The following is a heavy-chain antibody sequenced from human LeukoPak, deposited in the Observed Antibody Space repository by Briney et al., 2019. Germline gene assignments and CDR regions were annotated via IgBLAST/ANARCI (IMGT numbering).Heavy chain of an antibody. J-gene: IGHJ6*03. V-gene: IGHV1-2*02. CDR2: INPNSGGT. CDR3: ARGYYYYMDV. CDR1: GCTFTGYN. Sequence: ASVKVSCKASGCTFTGYNMHWVRQAPGQGLEWMGWINPNSGGTNYAQKFQGRVTMTRDTSISAAYMELSRLRSDDTAVYYCARGYYYYMDVWGKGTTVTVSS.